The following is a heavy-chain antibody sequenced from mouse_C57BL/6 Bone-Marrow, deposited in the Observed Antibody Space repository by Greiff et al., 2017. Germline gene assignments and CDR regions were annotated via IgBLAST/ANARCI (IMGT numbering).Heavy chain of an antibody. V-gene: IGHV5-9*01. CDR2: ISGGGGNT. Sequence: EVQRVESGGGLVKPGGSLKLSCAASGFTFSSYTMYWVRQTPEKRLEWVATISGGGGNTYYPDSVKGRFTISRDNAKNTLYLQMSSLRSEDTALYYCARTYYAMDYWGQGTSVTVSS. CDR1: GFTFSSYT. J-gene: IGHJ4*01. CDR3: ARTYYAMDY.